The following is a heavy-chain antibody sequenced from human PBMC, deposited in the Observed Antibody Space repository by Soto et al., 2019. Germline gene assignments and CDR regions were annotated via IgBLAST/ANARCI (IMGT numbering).Heavy chain of an antibody. CDR3: VREGIAVAGDYYYYGMDV. V-gene: IGHV1-18*04. Sequence: GASVKVSCKASGYTFTSYGISWVRQAPGQGLEWMGWISAYNGNTNYAQKLQGRVTMTTDTSTSTAYMELRSLRSDDTAVYYCVREGIAVAGDYYYYGMDVWGQGTTVTVSS. CDR2: ISAYNGNT. D-gene: IGHD6-19*01. CDR1: GYTFTSYG. J-gene: IGHJ6*02.